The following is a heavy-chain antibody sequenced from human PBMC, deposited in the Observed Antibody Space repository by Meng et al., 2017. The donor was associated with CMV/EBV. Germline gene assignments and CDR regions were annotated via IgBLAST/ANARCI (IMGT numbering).Heavy chain of an antibody. CDR3: ARDRTIFGVRNYYYYGMDV. V-gene: IGHV3-66*01. CDR2: IYSGGST. Sequence: GGSLRLSCAASGFTVSSNYMSWVRQAPGTGLEWVSVIYSGGSTYYTDSVKGRFTISRDNSKNTLYLQMNSLRAEDTAVYYCARDRTIFGVRNYYYYGMDVWGQGTTVTVSS. J-gene: IGHJ6*02. D-gene: IGHD3-3*01. CDR1: GFTVSSNY.